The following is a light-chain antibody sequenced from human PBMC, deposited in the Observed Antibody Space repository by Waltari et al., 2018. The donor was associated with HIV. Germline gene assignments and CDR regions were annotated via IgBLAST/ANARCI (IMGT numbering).Light chain of an antibody. Sequence: QSALTQPASVSGSLGQSITISCTGASRDVGDYNYVPWYQQHPGKAPKVMIFEVSNRPSGVSDRFSGSKSGNTASLTISGVQPEDEADYYCSSYTTSNSHVVFGGGTKVTVL. J-gene: IGLJ2*01. CDR2: EVS. V-gene: IGLV2-14*01. CDR3: SSYTTSNSHVV. CDR1: SRDVGDYNY.